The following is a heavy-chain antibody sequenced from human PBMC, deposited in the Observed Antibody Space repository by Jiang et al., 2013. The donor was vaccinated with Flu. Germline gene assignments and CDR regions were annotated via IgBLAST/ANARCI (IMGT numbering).Heavy chain of an antibody. J-gene: IGHJ5*02. CDR3: ARVLKREPFLQGTPEDWFDP. D-gene: IGHD1-26*01. V-gene: IGHV4-59*01. CDR1: GGSISTYH. Sequence: LLKPSETLSLTCTVSGGSISTYHWSWIRQPPGKGLEWIGNIYYSGNTNYNPSLKSRVTISVDTSKNQLSLKLSSVTAADTAMYYCARVLKREPFLQGTPEDWFDPWGQGTLVTVSS. CDR2: IYYSGNT.